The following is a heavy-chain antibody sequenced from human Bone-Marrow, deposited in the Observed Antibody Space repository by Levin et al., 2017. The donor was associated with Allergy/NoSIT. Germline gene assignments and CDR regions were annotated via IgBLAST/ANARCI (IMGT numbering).Heavy chain of an antibody. J-gene: IGHJ5*02. D-gene: IGHD2-8*01. CDR1: GFTFTSSA. V-gene: IGHV1-58*02. Sequence: ASVKVSCKASGFTFTSSAMQWVRQARGQRLEWIGWIVVGSGNTNYAQKFQERVTITRDMSTSTAYMELSSLRSEDTAVYYCAALRVTSDLYCTNGVCYTPRWFDPWGQGTLVTVSS. CDR2: IVVGSGNT. CDR3: AALRVTSDLYCTNGVCYTPRWFDP.